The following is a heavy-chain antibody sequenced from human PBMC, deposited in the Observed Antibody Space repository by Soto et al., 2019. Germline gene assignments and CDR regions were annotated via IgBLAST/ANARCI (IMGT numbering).Heavy chain of an antibody. J-gene: IGHJ5*02. CDR3: ARVVLYMLNCRLGATFVP. Sequence: SATLSLTCTVSGGSISSGGYYWSWIRQHPGKGLEWIGYIYYSGSTYYNPSLKSRVTISVDTSKNQFSLKLSSVTAADTAVYFCARVVLYMLNCRLGATFVPWGQGSQVSVS. CDR2: IYYSGST. CDR1: GGSISSGGYY. D-gene: IGHD2-8*02. V-gene: IGHV4-31*03.